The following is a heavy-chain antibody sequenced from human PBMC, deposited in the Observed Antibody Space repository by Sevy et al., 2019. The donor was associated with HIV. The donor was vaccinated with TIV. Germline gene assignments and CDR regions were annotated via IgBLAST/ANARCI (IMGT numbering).Heavy chain of an antibody. CDR2: IWYDGSNK. Sequence: GGSLRLSCAASGFTFSSYGMHWVRQAPGKGLEWVAVIWYDGSNKYYADSVKGGFTISRDNSKKTLYLQMNSLRAEDTAVYYCARDLPDSYYDSSGYTFDYWGQGTLVTVSS. D-gene: IGHD3-22*01. V-gene: IGHV3-33*01. J-gene: IGHJ4*02. CDR1: GFTFSSYG. CDR3: ARDLPDSYYDSSGYTFDY.